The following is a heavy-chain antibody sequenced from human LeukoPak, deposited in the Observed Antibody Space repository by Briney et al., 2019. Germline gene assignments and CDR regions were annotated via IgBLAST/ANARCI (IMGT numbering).Heavy chain of an antibody. J-gene: IGHJ4*02. D-gene: IGHD3-3*01. CDR3: AKDHLRSYDFWSGYYVFDY. Sequence: GGSLRLSCAASGFTFSSYGMHWVRQAPGKGLEWVAVISYDGSNKYYADSVKGRFTISRDNSKNTLYLQMNSLRAEDTAVYYCAKDHLRSYDFWSGYYVFDYWGQGTLVTVSS. V-gene: IGHV3-30*18. CDR1: GFTFSSYG. CDR2: ISYDGSNK.